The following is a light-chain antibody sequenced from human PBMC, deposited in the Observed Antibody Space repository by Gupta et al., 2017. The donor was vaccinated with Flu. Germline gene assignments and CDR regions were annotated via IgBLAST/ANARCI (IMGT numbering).Light chain of an antibody. CDR3: QVWDSSGDV. CDR2: DDD. V-gene: IGLV3-21*03. J-gene: IGLJ1*01. CDR1: NIGSTS. Sequence: APGKTARITCGGNNIGSTSVHWYQQKPGQAPVLVVYDDDDRTSGIPARFSGSNSGNTATLTISRVGAGDEADYDCQVWDSSGDVFGPGTKVTVL.